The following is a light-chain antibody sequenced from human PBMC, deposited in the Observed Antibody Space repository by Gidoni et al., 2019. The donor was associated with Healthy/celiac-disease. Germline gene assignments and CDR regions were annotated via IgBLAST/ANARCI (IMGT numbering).Light chain of an antibody. V-gene: IGKV3-15*01. J-gene: IGKJ4*01. CDR3: QQYNNWTLT. Sequence: EILFTQSPATLSVSPGERATLSCRASQSGSSNLAWYQQKPGQAPRLLSYVGSTRATGIPARFSGSGSGTEFTLTISSLQAEDFAVYYCQQYNNWTLTFGGGTKVEIK. CDR2: VGS. CDR1: QSGSSN.